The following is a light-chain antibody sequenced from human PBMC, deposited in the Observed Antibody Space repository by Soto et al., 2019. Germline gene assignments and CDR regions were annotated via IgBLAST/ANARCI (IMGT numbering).Light chain of an antibody. CDR2: DAS. CDR1: QRINTW. Sequence: DIQMTQSPSTRSSSVGDRVSITCRASQRINTWLAWYQQKPGKAPKLLIYDASSLEGGVTSRFSGSGSGTEFTLSISSLQPDDFATYYCQQYYTSPITFGPGTKVDIK. CDR3: QQYYTSPIT. V-gene: IGKV1-5*01. J-gene: IGKJ3*01.